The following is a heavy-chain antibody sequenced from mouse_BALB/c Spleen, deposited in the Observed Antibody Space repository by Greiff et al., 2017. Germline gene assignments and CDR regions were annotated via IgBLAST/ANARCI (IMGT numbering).Heavy chain of an antibody. V-gene: IGHV1-4*01. CDR1: GYTFTSYT. D-gene: IGHD1-2*01. J-gene: IGHJ4*01. CDR2: INPSSGYS. Sequence: QVQLQQSGAELARPGASVKMSCKASGYTFTSYTMHWVKQRPGQGLEWIGYINPSSGYSNYNQKFKDKARLTADKSSSTAYMQLSSLTSGDSAVYYCARGGAYGYYAMEYWGQGTSVTVSS. CDR3: ARGGAYGYYAMEY.